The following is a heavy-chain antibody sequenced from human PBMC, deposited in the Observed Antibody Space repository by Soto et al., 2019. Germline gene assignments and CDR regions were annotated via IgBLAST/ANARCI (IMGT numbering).Heavy chain of an antibody. D-gene: IGHD6-6*01. CDR1: GGSISSYY. Sequence: SETLSLTCTVSGGSISSYYWSWIRQPPGKGLEWIGYIYYSGSTNYNPSLKSRVTISVDTSKNQFSLKLSSVTAADTAVYYCARHFIRSYSSSSYFDYWGQGTLVTVSS. J-gene: IGHJ4*02. V-gene: IGHV4-59*08. CDR3: ARHFIRSYSSSSYFDY. CDR2: IYYSGST.